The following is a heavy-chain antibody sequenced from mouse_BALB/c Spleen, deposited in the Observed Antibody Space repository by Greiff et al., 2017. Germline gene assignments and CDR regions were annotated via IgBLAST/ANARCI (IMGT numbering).Heavy chain of an antibody. J-gene: IGHJ4*01. CDR3: TRGGRFYYYAMDD. CDR2: INPSNGGT. V-gene: IGHV1S81*02. CDR1: GYTFTSYY. Sequence: VQLQQSGAELVKPGASVKLSCKASGYTFTSYYMYWVKQRPGQGLEWIGEINPSNGGTNFNEKFKSKATLTVDKSSSTAYMQLSSLTSEDSAVYYCTRGGRFYYYAMDDWGQGTSVTVSS.